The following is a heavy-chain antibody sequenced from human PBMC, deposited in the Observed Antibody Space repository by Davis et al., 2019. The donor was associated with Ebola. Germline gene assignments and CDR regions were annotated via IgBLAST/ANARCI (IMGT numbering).Heavy chain of an antibody. CDR1: GYTFTSYD. CDR3: SRGRAGGTQSDH. D-gene: IGHD3-16*01. J-gene: IGHJ5*02. CDR2: MNPNSGNT. V-gene: IGHV1-8*01. Sequence: ASVKVSCKASGYTFTSYDINWVRQATGQGLEWMGWMNPNSGNTGYAQKFRDRVTITADESTTTAYMELTSLTSEDTAVYYCSRGRAGGTQSDHWGQGTLVTVSS.